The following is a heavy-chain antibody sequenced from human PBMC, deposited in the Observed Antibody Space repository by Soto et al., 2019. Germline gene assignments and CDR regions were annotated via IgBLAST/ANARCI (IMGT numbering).Heavy chain of an antibody. Sequence: EVQLVESGGGLVQPGESLRLSCAAFGFAFSDHYMDWVRQAPGKGLEWVGRIRNKVNSYRTEYAASVKGRFTISVDDSKNSLHLQMNGLETYDTAVYYCARGRSGSGYSGYDFEYWGQGTLVTVSS. V-gene: IGHV3-72*01. CDR2: IRNKVNSYRT. CDR1: GFAFSDHY. J-gene: IGHJ4*02. D-gene: IGHD5-12*01. CDR3: ARGRSGSGYSGYDFEY.